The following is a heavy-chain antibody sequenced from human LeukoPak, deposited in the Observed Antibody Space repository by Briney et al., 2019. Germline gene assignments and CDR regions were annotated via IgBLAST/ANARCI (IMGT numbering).Heavy chain of an antibody. Sequence: PSETLSLTCTVSGGSISSYYWSWIRQPPGKGLEWIGYIYYSGSTNYNPSLKSRVTISVDTSKNQFSLKLSSVCAADTAVYYCARVLRYFDWLPYNWFDPWGQGTLVTVSS. D-gene: IGHD3-9*01. CDR2: IYYSGST. V-gene: IGHV4-59*01. CDR3: ARVLRYFDWLPYNWFDP. J-gene: IGHJ5*02. CDR1: GGSISSYY.